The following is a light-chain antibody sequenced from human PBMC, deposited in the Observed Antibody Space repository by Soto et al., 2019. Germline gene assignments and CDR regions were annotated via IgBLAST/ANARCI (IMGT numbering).Light chain of an antibody. CDR1: QSISSW. V-gene: IGKV1-5*03. CDR2: KAS. Sequence: DIQMTQSPSTLSASVGDRVTITCRASQSISSWLAWYQQKPGKAPKLLIYKASSLESGVPSRFSGSGSGTEFTLIISSLQPDDFATYSCQQKGTFGQGTKVEIK. J-gene: IGKJ1*01. CDR3: QQKGT.